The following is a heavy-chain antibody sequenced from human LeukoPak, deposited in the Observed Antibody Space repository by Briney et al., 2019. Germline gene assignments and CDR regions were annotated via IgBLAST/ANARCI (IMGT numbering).Heavy chain of an antibody. CDR1: GFTFRSYW. J-gene: IGHJ3*02. Sequence: GGSLRLSCAASGFTFRSYWMHWVRQAPGKGLEWVSYISSSGSTIYYADSVKGRFTISRDNAKNSLYLQMNSLRAEDTAVYYCARAYLSYAMVRTDAFDIWGQGTMVTVSS. V-gene: IGHV3-48*04. CDR2: ISSSGSTI. D-gene: IGHD3-10*01. CDR3: ARAYLSYAMVRTDAFDI.